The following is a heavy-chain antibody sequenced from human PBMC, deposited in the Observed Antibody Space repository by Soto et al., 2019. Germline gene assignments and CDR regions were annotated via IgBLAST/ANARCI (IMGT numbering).Heavy chain of an antibody. CDR2: INTYNDYT. CDR3: ARVGSCGCCWFDP. Sequence: QVQLVQSGPEVKNPGASVRVSCKASGYPFTTFAITWVRQAPGQGPEWMGWINTYNDYTNYAQKFQGRVTMTADTATTTAYLGLRGLSSDDTAVYYCARVGSCGCCWFDPWGQGTLVTVSS. D-gene: IGHD6-19*01. J-gene: IGHJ5*02. CDR1: GYPFTTFA. V-gene: IGHV1-18*01.